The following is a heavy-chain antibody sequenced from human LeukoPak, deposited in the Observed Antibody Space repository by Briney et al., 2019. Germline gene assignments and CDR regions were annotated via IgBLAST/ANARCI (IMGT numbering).Heavy chain of an antibody. CDR3: AKASRQTAVASPLDY. D-gene: IGHD6-19*01. CDR2: ISSSSSTI. Sequence: GGSLRLSCAASGFTFSSYSMNWVRQAPGKGLEWVSYISSSSSTIYYADSVKGRFTISRDNSKDTLFLQMNSLKADDTAVYYCAKASRQTAVASPLDYWGQGSLVTVSS. V-gene: IGHV3-48*01. CDR1: GFTFSSYS. J-gene: IGHJ4*02.